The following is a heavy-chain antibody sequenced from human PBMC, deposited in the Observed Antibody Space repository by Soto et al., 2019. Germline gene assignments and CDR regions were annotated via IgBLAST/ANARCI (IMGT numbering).Heavy chain of an antibody. CDR3: ARDLNGNIYYYYGMDV. J-gene: IGHJ6*02. D-gene: IGHD4-17*01. V-gene: IGHV3-48*02. Sequence: GGSLRLSCAASGFTFSSYSMNWVRQAPGKGLEWVSYISSSSSTIYYADSVKGRFTISRDYAKNSLYLQMNSLRDEDTAVYYCARDLNGNIYYYYGMDVWGQGTTVTVSS. CDR2: ISSSSSTI. CDR1: GFTFSSYS.